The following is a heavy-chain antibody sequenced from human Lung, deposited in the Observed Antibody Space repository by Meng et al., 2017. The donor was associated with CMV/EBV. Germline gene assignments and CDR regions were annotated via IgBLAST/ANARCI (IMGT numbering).Heavy chain of an antibody. CDR1: GDIVSSNSAA. CDR2: TYYRSKWYH. J-gene: IGHJ4*02. V-gene: IGHV6-1*01. CDR3: ARGINGGCGD. D-gene: IGHD4-23*01. Sequence: QAQLQQSGPGLGKPSPSLSLPCAISGDIVSSNSAAWHWIRWSPSRGLEWLGRTYYRSKWYHEYAVSVKSRITISPDTPKNQFSLQLNSMTPEDTAVYYCARGINGGCGDWGQGTLVTVSS.